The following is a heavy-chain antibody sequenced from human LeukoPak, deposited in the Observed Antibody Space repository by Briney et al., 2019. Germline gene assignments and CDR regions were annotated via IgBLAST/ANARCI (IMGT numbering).Heavy chain of an antibody. D-gene: IGHD4-17*01. Sequence: GRSLRLSCVTSGFTFSNYAMHWVRRAPGKGLEWVAIISYDGGNKYYADSVKGRFTISRDNSKNTLYLQMNSLRAEDTAVYYCARDDYGDSAFDYWGQGTLVTVSS. J-gene: IGHJ4*02. CDR3: ARDDYGDSAFDY. CDR2: ISYDGGNK. CDR1: GFTFSNYA. V-gene: IGHV3-30-3*01.